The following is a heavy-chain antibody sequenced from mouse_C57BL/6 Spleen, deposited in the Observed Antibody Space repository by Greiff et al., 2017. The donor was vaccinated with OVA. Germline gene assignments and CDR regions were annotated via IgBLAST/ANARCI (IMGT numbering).Heavy chain of an antibody. D-gene: IGHD2-10*02. CDR2: IDPSDSYT. CDR1: GYTFTSYW. Sequence: QVQLQQPGAELVMPGASVKLSCKASGYTFTSYWMPWVKQRPGQGLEWIGEIDPSDSYTNYNQKFKGKSTLTVDKSSSTAYMQLSSLTSEDSAVYYCARRGYGNYAMDYWGQGTSVTVSS. CDR3: ARRGYGNYAMDY. J-gene: IGHJ4*01. V-gene: IGHV1-69*01.